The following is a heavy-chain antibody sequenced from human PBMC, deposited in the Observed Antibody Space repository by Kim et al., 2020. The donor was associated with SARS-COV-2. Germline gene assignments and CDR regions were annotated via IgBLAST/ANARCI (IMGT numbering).Heavy chain of an antibody. V-gene: IGHV4-34*01. D-gene: IGHD3-9*01. CDR3: ARRGYYDILTGRRPFDY. J-gene: IGHJ4*02. Sequence: LKSQVTISVDTPKNQCSLKLSSVTAADTAVYYCARRGYYDILTGRRPFDYWGQGTLVTVSS.